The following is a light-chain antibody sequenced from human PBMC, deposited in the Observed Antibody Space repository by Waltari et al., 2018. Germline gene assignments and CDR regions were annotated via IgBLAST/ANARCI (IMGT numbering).Light chain of an antibody. J-gene: IGKJ2*01. Sequence: EMVLTQSPRTLSVSPGESAPLSCRARQSVSSNLAWYQQRPGQPPRLLIYGASTRATGIPARFSGSGSGTEFTLTISSLQSEDFAVYYCLQYDSWPPYTFGQGTKLEIK. CDR1: QSVSSN. CDR2: GAS. V-gene: IGKV3-15*01. CDR3: LQYDSWPPYT.